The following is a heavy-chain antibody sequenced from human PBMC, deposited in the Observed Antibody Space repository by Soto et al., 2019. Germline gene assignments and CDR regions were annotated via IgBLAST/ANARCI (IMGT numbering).Heavy chain of an antibody. CDR3: ARARYSNWTGDFGV. D-gene: IGHD1-20*01. CDR1: GYRFSIYW. J-gene: IGHJ3*01. CDR2: IYPGDSRS. Sequence: GESLKISCKGSGYRFSIYWIGWVRQMPGKGLEWVGNIYPGDSRSTYSPSYQGQVIISADKSIDTAYLQWSSLKASDTAIYYCARARYSNWTGDFGVWGQGTMVTVSS. V-gene: IGHV5-51*01.